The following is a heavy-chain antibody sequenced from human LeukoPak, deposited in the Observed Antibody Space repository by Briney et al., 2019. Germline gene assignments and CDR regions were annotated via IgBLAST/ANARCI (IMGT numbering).Heavy chain of an antibody. D-gene: IGHD2-2*01. J-gene: IGHJ6*03. CDR2: TNHSGST. Sequence: SETLSLTYAVYGGSFSGYYWSWIRQPPGKGLEWIGETNHSGSTNYNPSLKSRVTISVDTSKNQFSLKLSSVTAADTAVYYCAREGYRSSTSCYSMDVWGKGTTVTVSS. V-gene: IGHV4-34*01. CDR1: GGSFSGYY. CDR3: AREGYRSSTSCYSMDV.